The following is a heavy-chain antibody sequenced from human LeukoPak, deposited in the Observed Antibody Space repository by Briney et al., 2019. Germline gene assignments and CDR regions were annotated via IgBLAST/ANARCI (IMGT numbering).Heavy chain of an antibody. D-gene: IGHD3-3*01. CDR2: ISSSSRYI. CDR1: GFTFSSYS. J-gene: IGHJ4*02. Sequence: GGSLRLSCAASGFTFSSYSMNWVRQAPGKGLEWVSSISSSSRYIYYADSVKGRFTISRDNAKNSLYLQMNSLRAEDTAVYYCARDLYDFWSGSFDYWGQGTLVTVSS. V-gene: IGHV3-21*01. CDR3: ARDLYDFWSGSFDY.